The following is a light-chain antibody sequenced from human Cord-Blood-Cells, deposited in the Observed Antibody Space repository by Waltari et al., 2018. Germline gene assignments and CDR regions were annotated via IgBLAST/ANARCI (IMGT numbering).Light chain of an antibody. CDR2: GAS. J-gene: IGKJ4*01. Sequence: EIVLTQSPGTLSLSPGERATLSCRASQSVSSSYLAWYQQKPGQAPRLLIYGASSRATCIPDRFSGSESETDFTLTISRLEPEDFAVYYCQQYGSSPTFGGGTKVEIK. V-gene: IGKV3-20*01. CDR3: QQYGSSPT. CDR1: QSVSSSY.